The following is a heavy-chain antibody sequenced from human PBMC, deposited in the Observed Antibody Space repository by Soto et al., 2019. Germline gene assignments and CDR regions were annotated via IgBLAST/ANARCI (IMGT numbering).Heavy chain of an antibody. CDR3: ARLGAMAPEYYFDY. V-gene: IGHV4-38-2*01. D-gene: IGHD1-26*01. CDR2: IYHNGRT. CDR1: GYSGSSGYY. J-gene: IGHJ4*02. Sequence: KPSETLSLTCAVSGYSGSSGYYWGWIRQPPGKGLEWIASIYHNGRTYSKPSLKSRVTISVDTSKNQISLTLSSVTAADTAVYFCARLGAMAPEYYFDYWGQGTLVTVSS.